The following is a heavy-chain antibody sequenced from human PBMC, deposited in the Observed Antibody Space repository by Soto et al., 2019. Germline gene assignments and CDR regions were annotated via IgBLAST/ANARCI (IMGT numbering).Heavy chain of an antibody. D-gene: IGHD3-16*01. J-gene: IGHJ4*02. Sequence: GGSLRLSCAASGFAFSSFGMHWVRQAPGKGLEWVAIIWYDGSDKYYADSVEGRFAISRDNSKNTLYLQMNSLRAEDTAVYHCAFGNLSYYFDHWGQGAPVTVSS. CDR1: GFAFSSFG. V-gene: IGHV3-33*01. CDR3: AFGNLSYYFDH. CDR2: IWYDGSDK.